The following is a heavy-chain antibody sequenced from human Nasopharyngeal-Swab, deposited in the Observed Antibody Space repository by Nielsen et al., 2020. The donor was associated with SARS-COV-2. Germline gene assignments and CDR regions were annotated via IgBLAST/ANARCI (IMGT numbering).Heavy chain of an antibody. CDR2: INAGNGNT. CDR1: GYTFTSYA. Sequence: ASVKVSCKASGYTFTSYAMHWVRQAPGQRLEWMGWINAGNGNTKYSQKFQGRVTITRDTSASTAYMELSSLRSEDTAVYYCARGSMVRGVIEHYYYYYRDVWGKGTTVTVSS. D-gene: IGHD3-10*01. J-gene: IGHJ6*03. CDR3: ARGSMVRGVIEHYYYYYRDV. V-gene: IGHV1-3*01.